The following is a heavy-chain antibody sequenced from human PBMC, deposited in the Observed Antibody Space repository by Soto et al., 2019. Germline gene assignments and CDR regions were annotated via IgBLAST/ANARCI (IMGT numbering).Heavy chain of an antibody. CDR3: VRGASLNLDY. J-gene: IGHJ4*02. D-gene: IGHD1-26*01. CDR1: GFTFDDYG. Sequence: GGSLRLSCAASGFTFDDYGMSWARQAPGKGLEWVSGVNWNGGSTGCADSVKGRFTISRDNAKNSLYLQMNSLRAEDTAFYYCVRGASLNLDYWGQGTLVTVSS. V-gene: IGHV3-20*04. CDR2: VNWNGGST.